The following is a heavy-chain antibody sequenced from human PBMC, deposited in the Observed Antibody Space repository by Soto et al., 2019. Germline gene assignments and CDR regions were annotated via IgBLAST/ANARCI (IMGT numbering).Heavy chain of an antibody. Sequence: QVQLVESGGGVVQPGRSLRLSCAASGFTFSSYAMHWVRQAPGKGLEWVAVISYDGSNKYYADSVKGRFTISRDNSKNTLYLHRIGLRAEATSVYYCAREVSGYSSCSHRHFDYWGQGTLVTVSS. CDR3: AREVSGYSSCSHRHFDY. J-gene: IGHJ4*02. CDR1: GFTFSSYA. CDR2: ISYDGSNK. D-gene: IGHD6-19*01. V-gene: IGHV3-30-3*01.